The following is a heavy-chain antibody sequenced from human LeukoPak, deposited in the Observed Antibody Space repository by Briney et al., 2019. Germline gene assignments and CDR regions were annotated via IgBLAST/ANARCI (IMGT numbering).Heavy chain of an antibody. J-gene: IGHJ4*02. CDR2: IYSGGST. CDR1: GFTVSSKY. Sequence: PGGSLRLSRAASGFTVSSKYMSWVRQAPGKGLEWVSVIYSGGSTYYADSVKGRFTISRDNSKNTLYLQMNSLRAEDTAVYYCARIRINDYYDSSGYYFDYWGQGTLVTVSS. D-gene: IGHD3-22*01. CDR3: ARIRINDYYDSSGYYFDY. V-gene: IGHV3-53*01.